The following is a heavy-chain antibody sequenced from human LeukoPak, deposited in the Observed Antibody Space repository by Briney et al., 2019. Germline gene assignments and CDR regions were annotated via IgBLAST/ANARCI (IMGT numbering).Heavy chain of an antibody. CDR3: AKAYGTNGYYQLPIDF. J-gene: IGHJ4*02. CDR1: GFTFSSNA. V-gene: IGHV3-23*01. D-gene: IGHD3-22*01. CDR2: ITGDGTTT. Sequence: GGSLRRSCAASGFTFSSNAMTWVRQAQGKGLECVSAITGDGTTTYYADSVRGRFTISRDNSRYTLYLQLNNLRAEDPAVYYCAKAYGTNGYYQLPIDFWGQGTLVTVSS.